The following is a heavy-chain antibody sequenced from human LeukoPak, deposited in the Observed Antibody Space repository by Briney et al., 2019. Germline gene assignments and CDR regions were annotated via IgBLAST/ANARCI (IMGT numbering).Heavy chain of an antibody. D-gene: IGHD3-16*01. Sequence: GGSLRLSCAASGFTFSSYWMHWVRQVPNQGLMWVSRINSDETISEYVDSVNGRFTISRDNAKNTLYLQMNSLRAEDTAVYFCLYGGYFQHWGQGTLVTASS. CDR1: GFTFSSYW. J-gene: IGHJ1*01. CDR3: LYGGYFQH. V-gene: IGHV3-74*01. CDR2: INSDETIS.